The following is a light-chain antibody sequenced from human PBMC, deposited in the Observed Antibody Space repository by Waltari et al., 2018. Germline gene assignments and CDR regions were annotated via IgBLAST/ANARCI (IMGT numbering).Light chain of an antibody. CDR2: DAS. Sequence: DIQMTQSPSAVSAFVGDRVIITCRASQGITSRLAWYQQKPGRAPKLLIYDASSLQSGVPSRFSGSGSETDCTLTINNLQPEDIATYFGQQANTFPVTFGPGTKVDIK. V-gene: IGKV1-12*01. CDR3: QQANTFPVT. CDR1: QGITSR. J-gene: IGKJ3*01.